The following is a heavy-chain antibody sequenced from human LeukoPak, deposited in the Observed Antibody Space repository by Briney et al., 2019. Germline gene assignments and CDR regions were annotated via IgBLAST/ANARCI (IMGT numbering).Heavy chain of an antibody. CDR2: IKQDGTEK. J-gene: IGHJ3*02. CDR3: ARPTTVTMVDAFNI. Sequence: GGSLGLSCAAAGFNFSSYWMTWVRQAPGKGRGGVANIKQDGTEKYYVDSVKGRFTISRGNAKNSLYLQMNSLRAVDTAVYFCARPTTVTMVDAFNIWGLGTMVTVSS. D-gene: IGHD4-17*01. V-gene: IGHV3-7*04. CDR1: GFNFSSYW.